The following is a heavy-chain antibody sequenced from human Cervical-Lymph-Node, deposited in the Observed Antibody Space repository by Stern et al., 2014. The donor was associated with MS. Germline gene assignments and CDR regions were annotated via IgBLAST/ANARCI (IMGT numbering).Heavy chain of an antibody. CDR1: GDTFSSYA. D-gene: IGHD6-25*01. V-gene: IGHV1-69*01. J-gene: IGHJ3*02. CDR3: ARDPSGWPDFDAFDI. CDR2: IIPVFGTP. Sequence: VQLVQSGAEVKKPGSSVKISCKASGDTFSSYAISWVRQAPGQGLEWMGGIIPVFGTPSYAQKFQGRVTITADESTTTAYMELRSLRSEDTALYYCARDPSGWPDFDAFDIWGQGTMVTVS.